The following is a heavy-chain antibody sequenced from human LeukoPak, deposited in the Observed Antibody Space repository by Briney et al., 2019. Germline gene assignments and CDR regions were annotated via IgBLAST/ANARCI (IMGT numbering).Heavy chain of an antibody. J-gene: IGHJ4*02. D-gene: IGHD6-13*01. CDR2: IRYDGSNK. V-gene: IGHV3-30*02. Sequence: GGSLRLSCAASGFTFSSYGMHWVRQAPGKGLEWVAFIRYDGSNKYYADSVKGRFTISRDNSKNTLYLQMNSLRAEDTAVYYCAKDRGYSSSLHFDYWGQGTLVTVSS. CDR3: AKDRGYSSSLHFDY. CDR1: GFTFSSYG.